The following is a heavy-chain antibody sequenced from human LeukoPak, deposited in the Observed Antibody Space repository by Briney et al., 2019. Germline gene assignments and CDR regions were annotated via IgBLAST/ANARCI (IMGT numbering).Heavy chain of an antibody. V-gene: IGHV4-59*12. CDR2: IYYSGST. D-gene: IGHD3-22*01. Sequence: SETLPLTCTVSGDSISGFYWTWIRQPPGKGLEWIGYIYYSGSTNYNPSLKSRVTISVDTYKNQFSLKLSSVTAADAAVYYCALHPHYYDSSGYGDYWGQGTLVTVSS. J-gene: IGHJ4*02. CDR1: GDSISGFY. CDR3: ALHPHYYDSSGYGDY.